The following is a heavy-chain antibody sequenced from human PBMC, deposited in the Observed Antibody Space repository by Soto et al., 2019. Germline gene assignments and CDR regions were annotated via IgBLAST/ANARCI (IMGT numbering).Heavy chain of an antibody. CDR1: GFTFSSYS. CDR3: ARFRPFNDYGDYDWYFDL. Sequence: GGSLRLSCAASGFTFSSYSMNWFSQAPGKGKEWVSYISSSSSTIYYADSVKGRFTISRDNAKNSLYLQMNSLRAEDTAVYYCARFRPFNDYGDYDWYFDLWGRGTLVTVS. CDR2: ISSSSSTI. D-gene: IGHD4-17*01. J-gene: IGHJ2*01. V-gene: IGHV3-48*01.